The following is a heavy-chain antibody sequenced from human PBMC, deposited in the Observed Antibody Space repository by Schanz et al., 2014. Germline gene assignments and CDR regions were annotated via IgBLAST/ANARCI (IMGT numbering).Heavy chain of an antibody. J-gene: IGHJ4*02. CDR2: IWYDGSNK. D-gene: IGHD5-12*01. Sequence: QVQLVESGGGVVQPGRSLRLSCAASGFIFSSYGLHWVRQAPGKGLEWVAFIWYDGSNKYYADSVKGRFTISRNNSKNTLYLQMNSLRAEDTSVYYCASPSEYSDYGTYFDFWGQGTLVTVSS. V-gene: IGHV3-33*01. CDR1: GFIFSSYG. CDR3: ASPSEYSDYGTYFDF.